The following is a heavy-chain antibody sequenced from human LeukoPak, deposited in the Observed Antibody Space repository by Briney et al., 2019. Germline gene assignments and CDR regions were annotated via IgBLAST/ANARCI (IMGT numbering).Heavy chain of an antibody. CDR1: GFSFRSYS. CDR3: ARDRLEGGETFDS. V-gene: IGHV3-21*01. J-gene: IGHJ4*02. Sequence: GGSLRLSCAASGFSFRSYSMDWVRQAPGKGLEWVSSITGSSSYISYAHSVKGRFTIPRDNDENSLFLQMNSLRPEDTAVYFCARDRLEGGETFDSWGQGTLVTVSS. CDR2: ITGSSSYI. D-gene: IGHD1-1*01.